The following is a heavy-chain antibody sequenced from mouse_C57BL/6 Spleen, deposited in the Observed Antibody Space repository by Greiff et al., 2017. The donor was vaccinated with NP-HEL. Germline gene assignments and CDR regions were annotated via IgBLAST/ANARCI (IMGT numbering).Heavy chain of an antibody. V-gene: IGHV1-64*01. J-gene: IGHJ2*01. CDR2: IHPNSGST. CDR3: ARSLTLYYFDY. D-gene: IGHD4-1*01. CDR1: GYTFTSYW. Sequence: QVQLQQPGAELVKPGASVKLSCKASGYTFTSYWMHWVKQRPGQGLEWIGMIHPNSGSTNYNEKFKSKATLTVDKSSSTAYMQLSSLTSEDSAVYYCARSLTLYYFDYWGQGTTLTVSS.